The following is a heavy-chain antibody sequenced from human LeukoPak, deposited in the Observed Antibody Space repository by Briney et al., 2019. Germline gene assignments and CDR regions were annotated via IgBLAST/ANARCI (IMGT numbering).Heavy chain of an antibody. CDR3: AAGGGWDPSFGVVTHIDV. V-gene: IGHV3-74*01. CDR1: GLTFSSYW. D-gene: IGHD3-3*01. CDR2: INTDGST. J-gene: IGHJ6*03. Sequence: GGSLRLSCAASGLTFSSYWMHWVRQAPGKGLVWVSRINTDGSTVYADSVRGRFTISRDNAKNTLYLQMNSLRVEDTAVYYCAAGGGWDPSFGVVTHIDVWGKGTTVAVS.